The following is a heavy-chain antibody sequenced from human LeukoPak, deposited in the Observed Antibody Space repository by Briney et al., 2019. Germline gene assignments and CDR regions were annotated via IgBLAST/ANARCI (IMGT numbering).Heavy chain of an antibody. CDR2: IYYSGST. CDR1: GGSISSSSYY. V-gene: IGHV4-39*07. CDR3: ARVGVAAAGKGYYGMDV. J-gene: IGHJ6*02. D-gene: IGHD6-13*01. Sequence: PSETLSLTCTVSGGSISSSSYYWGWIRQPPGKGLEWIGSIYYSGSTYYNPSLKSRVTISVDTSKNQFSLKLSSVTAADTAVYYCARVGVAAAGKGYYGMDVWGQGTTVTVSS.